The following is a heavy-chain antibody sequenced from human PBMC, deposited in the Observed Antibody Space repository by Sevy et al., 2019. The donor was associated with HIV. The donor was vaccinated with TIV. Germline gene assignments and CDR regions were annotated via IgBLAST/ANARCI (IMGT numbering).Heavy chain of an antibody. D-gene: IGHD3-10*01. V-gene: IGHV3-23*01. Sequence: GGSLRLSCAASGFTFSTYAMTWVRQAPGKGLEWASVISGSGGSTYYADSVKGRFTISRDNSKNTLYLQMNSLRAEDTAVYYCAKDRVSGTYYTGDFDYWGQGTLVTVSS. CDR2: ISGSGGST. CDR3: AKDRVSGTYYTGDFDY. J-gene: IGHJ4*02. CDR1: GFTFSTYA.